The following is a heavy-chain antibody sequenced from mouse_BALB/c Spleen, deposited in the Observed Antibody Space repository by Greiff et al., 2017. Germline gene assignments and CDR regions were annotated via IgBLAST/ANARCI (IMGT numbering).Heavy chain of an antibody. CDR3: AHRYGDY. D-gene: IGHD2-14*01. Sequence: EVQLVESGGGLVKPGGSLKLSCAASGFTFSSYAMSWVRQTPEKRLEWVATISSGGSYTYYPDSVKGRFTISRDNAKNTLYLQMSSLRSEDTAMYYCAHRYGDYWGQGTTLTVSS. CDR1: GFTFSSYA. V-gene: IGHV5-9-3*01. J-gene: IGHJ2*01. CDR2: ISSGGSYT.